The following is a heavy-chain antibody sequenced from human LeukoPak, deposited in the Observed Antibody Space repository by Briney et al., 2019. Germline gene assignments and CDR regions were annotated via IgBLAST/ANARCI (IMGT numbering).Heavy chain of an antibody. Sequence: GGSLRLSCAVSGFTVSTNHMSCVRQAAGKGLEWVSVIHSSGRTYYADSVRGRFTISRDNSKNTLYVQMNNLRVEDTAVYYCTGYGDNSVWGQGTLVTVSS. CDR1: GFTVSTNH. CDR3: TGYGDNSV. V-gene: IGHV3-53*01. CDR2: IHSSGRT. J-gene: IGHJ4*02. D-gene: IGHD4-23*01.